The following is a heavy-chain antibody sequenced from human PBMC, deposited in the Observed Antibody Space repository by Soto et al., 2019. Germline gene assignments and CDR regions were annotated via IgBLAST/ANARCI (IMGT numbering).Heavy chain of an antibody. D-gene: IGHD4-4*01. Sequence: QVLLVQSGAEVKKPGSSVKVSCQAAGGSFSRYMVSWVRQAPGQGLDYMGGIMPVFGTPTYREKFQGRVTISADESTGTSYFELDSLKSDDTAVYYCARGGTANYVGCDAFAIWGQGSVGAASS. J-gene: IGHJ3*02. CDR2: IMPVFGTP. CDR1: GGSFSRYM. CDR3: ARGGTANYVGCDAFAI. V-gene: IGHV1-69*01.